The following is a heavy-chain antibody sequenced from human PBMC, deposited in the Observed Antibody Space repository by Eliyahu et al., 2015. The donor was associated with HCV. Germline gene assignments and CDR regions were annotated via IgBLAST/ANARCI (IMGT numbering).Heavy chain of an antibody. Sequence: EVQLLESGGGLVQPGGSLRLSCAASGFXFXNYAMGWVRQAPGKGLGWVSAISGSGGSTYYADSVKGRFTISRDNSKNTLYLQMNSLRAEDTAVYYCAKESGSGWYEGVFDPWGQGTLVTVSS. V-gene: IGHV3-23*01. D-gene: IGHD6-19*01. CDR1: GFXFXNYA. CDR2: ISGSGGST. J-gene: IGHJ5*02. CDR3: AKESGSGWYEGVFDP.